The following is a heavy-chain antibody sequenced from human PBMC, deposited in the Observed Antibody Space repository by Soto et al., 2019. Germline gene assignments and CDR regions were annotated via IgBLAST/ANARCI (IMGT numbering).Heavy chain of an antibody. V-gene: IGHV4-39*07. CDR2: IYYSGST. Sequence: PSETLSLTCTVSGGSISRSSYYWGWIRQPPGKGLEWIGSIYYSGSTYYNPSLKSRVTISVDISKSQFSLRLTSVTAADTAVYYCARYNAASGTYYFDFWGQGALVT. CDR1: GGSISRSSYY. J-gene: IGHJ4*02. CDR3: ARYNAASGTYYFDF. D-gene: IGHD6-13*01.